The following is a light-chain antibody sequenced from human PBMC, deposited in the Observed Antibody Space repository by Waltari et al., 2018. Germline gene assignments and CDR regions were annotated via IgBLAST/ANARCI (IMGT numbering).Light chain of an antibody. J-gene: IGKJ4*01. CDR3: HQNSNWPLT. V-gene: IGKV3D-15*01. CDR1: QSVSSS. Sequence: EIVMTQSPATLSLSPGERATLSCRASQSVSSSLAWYQQKPGQAPRLLIYGASSRATGIPDRFSGSGSGTEFTLAISSLEPEDVAVYFCHQNSNWPLTFGGGTKVEIK. CDR2: GAS.